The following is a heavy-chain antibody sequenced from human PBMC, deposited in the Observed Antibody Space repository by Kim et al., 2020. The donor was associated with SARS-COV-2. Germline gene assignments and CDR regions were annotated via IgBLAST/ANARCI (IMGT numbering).Heavy chain of an antibody. CDR2: IYTSGST. CDR3: ARAPGPREIGGMDV. V-gene: IGHV4-61*02. J-gene: IGHJ6*02. Sequence: SETLSLTCTVSGGSISSGSYYWSWIRQPAGKGLEWIGRIYTSGSTNYNPSLKSRVTISVDTSKNQFSLKLSSVTAADTAVYYCARAPGPREIGGMDVWGQGTTVTVSS. CDR1: GGSISSGSYY. D-gene: IGHD3-10*01.